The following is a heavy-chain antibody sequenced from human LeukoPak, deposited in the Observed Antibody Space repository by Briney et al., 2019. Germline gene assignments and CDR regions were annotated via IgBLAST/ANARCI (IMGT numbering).Heavy chain of an antibody. J-gene: IGHJ4*02. CDR3: AKYCSGGSCYGILDY. CDR1: GFTFSSYA. D-gene: IGHD2-15*01. Sequence: PGGSLRLSCAASGFTFSSYAMSWVRQAPGKGLEWVSAISGSGGSTYYADSVKGRFTISRDNPKNTLYLQMNSLRAEDTAVYYCAKYCSGGSCYGILDYWGQGTLVTVSS. CDR2: ISGSGGST. V-gene: IGHV3-23*01.